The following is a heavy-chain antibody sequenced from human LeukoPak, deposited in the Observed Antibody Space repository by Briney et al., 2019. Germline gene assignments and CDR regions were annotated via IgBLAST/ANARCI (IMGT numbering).Heavy chain of an antibody. J-gene: IGHJ4*02. CDR1: GGSISSNNW. CDR2: IYHSGSP. D-gene: IGHD1-1*01. CDR3: ARVNINNWHSCDY. Sequence: PSGTLSLTCAVSGGSISSNNWWGWVRQPPGKGLEWIGEIYHSGSPNYNPSLKSRVTISVDKSRDHFSLNLSSVTAADTAVYYCARVNINNWHSCDYWGQGTLVTVSS. V-gene: IGHV4-4*02.